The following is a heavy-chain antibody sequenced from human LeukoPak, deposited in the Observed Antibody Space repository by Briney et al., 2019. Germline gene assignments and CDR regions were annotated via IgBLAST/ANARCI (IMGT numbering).Heavy chain of an antibody. V-gene: IGHV4-59*01. CDR1: GGSISSYY. CDR3: AREIGVGGDYGDYSGAFDI. D-gene: IGHD4-17*01. CDR2: IYYSGST. Sequence: PSETLSLTCTVSGGSISSYYWSWIRQPPGKGLEWIGYIYYSGSTNYNPSLKSRVTISVDTSKNQFSLKLSSVTAADTAVYYCAREIGVGGDYGDYSGAFDIWGQGTMVTVSS. J-gene: IGHJ3*02.